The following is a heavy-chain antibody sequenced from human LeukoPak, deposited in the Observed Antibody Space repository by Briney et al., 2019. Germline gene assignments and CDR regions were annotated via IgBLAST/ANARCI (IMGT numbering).Heavy chain of an antibody. Sequence: SETLSLTCTVSGGSISSGDYYWSWIRQPPGKGLEWIGYIYYSGSTYYNPSLKSRATISVDTSKNQFSLKLSSVTAADTAVYYCARGGTAMVTGDYYYYYYMDVWGKGTTVTVSS. CDR3: ARGGTAMVTGDYYYYYYMDV. J-gene: IGHJ6*03. D-gene: IGHD5-18*01. CDR2: IYYSGST. CDR1: GGSISSGDYY. V-gene: IGHV4-30-4*08.